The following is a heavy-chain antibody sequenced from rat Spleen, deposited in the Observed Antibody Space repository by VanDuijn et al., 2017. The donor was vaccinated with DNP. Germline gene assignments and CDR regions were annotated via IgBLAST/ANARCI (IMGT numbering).Heavy chain of an antibody. Sequence: EVQLVESGGGLVQPGRSLKLSCVASGFTFNNYWMSWIRQAPGKGLEWVASIVNIGGNTYYPDSVKGRFTISRDDAKSTLYLHMNSLRSEDTATYYCTRYNPGYYFDCWGQGVMVTVSS. CDR2: IVNIGGNT. CDR3: TRYNPGYYFDC. D-gene: IGHD4-3*01. V-gene: IGHV5-31*01. CDR1: GFTFNNYW. J-gene: IGHJ2*01.